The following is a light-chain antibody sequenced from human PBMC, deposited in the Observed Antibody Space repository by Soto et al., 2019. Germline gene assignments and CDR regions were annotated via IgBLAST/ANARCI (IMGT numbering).Light chain of an antibody. CDR1: NIGSKS. J-gene: IGLJ2*01. Sequence: SYELTQPPSVSVAPGKTARITWGGNNIGSKSVHWYQQKPGQAPVLVIYYDSDRPSGIPERFSGSNSGNTATLTISRVEAGDEADYYCQVWDSSSDHPNVVFGGGTKLTVL. CDR3: QVWDSSSDHPNVV. CDR2: YDS. V-gene: IGLV3-21*04.